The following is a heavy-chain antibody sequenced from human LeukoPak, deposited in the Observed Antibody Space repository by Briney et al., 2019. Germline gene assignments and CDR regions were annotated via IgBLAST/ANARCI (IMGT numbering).Heavy chain of an antibody. CDR3: AREAGYAFDI. D-gene: IGHD1-14*01. V-gene: IGHV3-30-3*01. J-gene: IGHJ3*02. CDR2: ISYDGSNK. Sequence: GGSLRLSCAASGFTFSSYAMHWVRQAPGKGLVWVAVISYDGSNKYYADSVKGRFTISRDNSKNTLYLQMNSLRAEDTAVYYCAREAGYAFDIWGQGTMVTVSS. CDR1: GFTFSSYA.